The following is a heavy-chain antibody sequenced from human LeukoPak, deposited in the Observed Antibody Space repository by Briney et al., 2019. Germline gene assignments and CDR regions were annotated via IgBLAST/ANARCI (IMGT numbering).Heavy chain of an antibody. CDR3: ARETLVVTAISSGWFDP. J-gene: IGHJ5*02. Sequence: SETLSLTCTVSGGSISSSHYYWDWIRQPPGKGLEWIGNIYYSGSTYYNPSLKSRVTISVDTSKNQFSLKLSSVTAADTAVYYCARETLVVTAISSGWFDPWGQGTLVTVSS. V-gene: IGHV4-39*07. CDR1: GGSISSSHYY. D-gene: IGHD2-21*02. CDR2: IYYSGST.